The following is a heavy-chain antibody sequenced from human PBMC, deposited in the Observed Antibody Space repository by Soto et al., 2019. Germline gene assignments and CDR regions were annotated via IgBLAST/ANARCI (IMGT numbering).Heavy chain of an antibody. V-gene: IGHV3-23*01. CDR2: VSGSGANT. CDR3: AKDYGSSRYFFDY. J-gene: IGHJ4*02. D-gene: IGHD6-19*01. CDR1: GFTFNYYA. Sequence: GGSLRLSFAASGFTFNYYAMSWVRQAPGKGLEWVSTVSGSGANTYYADSVKGRFTISRDNSKNTLYIQMNSLRAEDTAVYYCAKDYGSSRYFFDYWGQGTLVTVSS.